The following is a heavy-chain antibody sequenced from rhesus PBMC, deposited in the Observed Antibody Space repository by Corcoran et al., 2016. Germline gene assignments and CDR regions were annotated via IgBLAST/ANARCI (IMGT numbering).Heavy chain of an antibody. Sequence: QVQLQESGPGLVKPSETLSLTCGVSGGSISSGYGWSWIRQPPGKVLEWSGYIYGSSENTYYNPSLRSRVTISKDTSQNRFSLKLSSVTAADTAVYYCARNPPGDYSGSYSFDYWGQGVLVTVSS. J-gene: IGHJ4*01. V-gene: IGHV4S7*01. CDR3: ARNPPGDYSGSYSFDY. CDR2: IYGSSENT. CDR1: GGSISSGYG. D-gene: IGHD3-16*01.